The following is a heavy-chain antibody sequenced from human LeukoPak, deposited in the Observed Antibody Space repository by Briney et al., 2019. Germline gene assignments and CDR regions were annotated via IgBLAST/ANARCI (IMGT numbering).Heavy chain of an antibody. J-gene: IGHJ4*02. CDR2: INHSGST. CDR3: ARGGPGEFDY. CDR1: GGSFSGYY. V-gene: IGHV4-34*01. D-gene: IGHD2-2*01. Sequence: SETLSLTCAVYGGSFSGYYWSWIRQPPGKGLEWIGEINHSGSTNYNPSLKSRVTISVDTSKNQFSLKLSSVTAADTAVYYCARGGPGEFDYWDQGTLVTVSS.